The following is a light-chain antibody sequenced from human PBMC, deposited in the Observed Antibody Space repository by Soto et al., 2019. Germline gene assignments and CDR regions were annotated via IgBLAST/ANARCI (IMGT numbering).Light chain of an antibody. CDR2: GVS. J-gene: IGKJ2*01. V-gene: IGKV3-15*01. CDR1: ESLFGF. CDR3: QSYNDWPFA. Sequence: EIVMTQSPATLSLSPGERVTLSCRASESLFGFLAWYQHKPGQAPRLLIYGVSNKATGVPARFSGSGSETDFTLTITNLQSDDSAVYYCQSYNDWPFAFGQGTKLEI.